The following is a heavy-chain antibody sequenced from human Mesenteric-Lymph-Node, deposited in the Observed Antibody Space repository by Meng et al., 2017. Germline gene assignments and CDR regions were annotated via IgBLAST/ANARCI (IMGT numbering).Heavy chain of an antibody. Sequence: DVKRVVYGGGLVQSGGSLRLSCAASGFTFSSNWMHWVRQVPGKGLVWVSRLNADGSIKEYADSVKGRFTISRDNAKNTLYLQVNSLRVEDTAVYYCGRDVGWNALIWGQGALVTVSS. D-gene: IGHD1-1*01. CDR1: GFTFSSNW. V-gene: IGHV3-74*03. CDR2: LNADGSIK. CDR3: GRDVGWNALI. J-gene: IGHJ4*02.